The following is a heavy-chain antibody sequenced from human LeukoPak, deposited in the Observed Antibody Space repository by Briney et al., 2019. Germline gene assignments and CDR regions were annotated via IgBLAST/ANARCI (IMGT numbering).Heavy chain of an antibody. J-gene: IGHJ4*02. V-gene: IGHV3-23*01. CDR1: GFTFSSYA. CDR3: AKSLSDYYDSSGSNY. D-gene: IGHD3-22*01. CDR2: ISGSGGST. Sequence: GGSLRLSCAASGFTFSSYAMNWVRQAPGKGLEWVSAISGSGGSTYYADSVKGRFTISRDNSKNTLYLQMNSLRAEDTAVYYCAKSLSDYYDSSGSNYWGQGTLVTVSS.